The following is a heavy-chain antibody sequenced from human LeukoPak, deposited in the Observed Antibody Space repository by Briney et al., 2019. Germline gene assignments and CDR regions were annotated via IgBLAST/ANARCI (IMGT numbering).Heavy chain of an antibody. CDR1: GFTVSSND. D-gene: IGHD6-19*01. Sequence: GGSLRLSCAASGFTVSSNDMNWVRQAPGKGLEWVSVIYSGGSTFSADSVKGRFTISRDNSKNTLYLQMNSLRAEDTALYDCARGAGAYYYYGMDVWGQGTTVTVSS. V-gene: IGHV3-66*01. CDR2: IYSGGST. CDR3: ARGAGAYYYYGMDV. J-gene: IGHJ6*02.